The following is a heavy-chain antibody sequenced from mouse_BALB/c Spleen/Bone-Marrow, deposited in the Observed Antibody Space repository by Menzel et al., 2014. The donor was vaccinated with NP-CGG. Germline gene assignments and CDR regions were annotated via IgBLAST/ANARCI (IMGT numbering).Heavy chain of an antibody. CDR2: INPSTGYT. V-gene: IGHV1-7*01. Sequence: VQLQQSGAELAKPGASVKMSCKASGYTFTNYWMHWVKQRPGQGLEWIGYINPSTGYTESNQKFKDKATLTATKSSSTASMQMSSLTSEDSAVYYCARIYYYGRDYWGQGPTLTVSS. J-gene: IGHJ2*01. CDR1: GYTFTNYW. D-gene: IGHD1-1*01. CDR3: ARIYYYGRDY.